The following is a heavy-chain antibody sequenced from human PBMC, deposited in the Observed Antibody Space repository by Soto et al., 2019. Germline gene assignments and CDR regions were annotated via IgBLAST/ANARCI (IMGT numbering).Heavy chain of an antibody. Sequence: SETLSLPCTGSGGSLLSYYWNSIPQPPGRGLEWIVFIYYAGSTKYTPSLNGGVTISVDTYKNQFSLPLTSVTAAEEAVEYCARRIGAKYTVDYWGQGTLVTVCS. V-gene: IGHV4-59*08. CDR1: GGSLLSYY. CDR3: ARRIGAKYTVDY. J-gene: IGHJ4*02. D-gene: IGHD5-12*01. CDR2: IYYAGST.